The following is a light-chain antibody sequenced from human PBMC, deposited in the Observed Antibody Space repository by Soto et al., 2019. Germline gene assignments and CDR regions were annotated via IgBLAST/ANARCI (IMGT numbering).Light chain of an antibody. Sequence: EIVVTQSPATLSVSPGQRATLSCRTSQSVSSHVAWYQQRPGQAPRLLIHHASHRAAGIPARFSGSGFGTDFTLTISSLEPEDAAVYYGQQRSNWPTITFGQGTRLEI. CDR1: QSVSSH. CDR2: HAS. CDR3: QQRSNWPTIT. V-gene: IGKV3-11*01. J-gene: IGKJ5*01.